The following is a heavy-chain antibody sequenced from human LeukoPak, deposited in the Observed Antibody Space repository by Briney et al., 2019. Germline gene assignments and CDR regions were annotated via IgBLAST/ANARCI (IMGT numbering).Heavy chain of an antibody. CDR1: GFTFGSFA. D-gene: IGHD2-2*01. J-gene: IGHJ6*03. Sequence: PGGSLRLSCKASGFTFGSFAMSWVRQAPGQGLEWLSGISASGHYINNADSVKGRFTISRDNSKNTLYIEMNSLRAEDTAVYYCARDGSWGDYQFYFYMDVWGKGTTVTVSS. V-gene: IGHV3-23*01. CDR2: ISASGHYI. CDR3: ARDGSWGDYQFYFYMDV.